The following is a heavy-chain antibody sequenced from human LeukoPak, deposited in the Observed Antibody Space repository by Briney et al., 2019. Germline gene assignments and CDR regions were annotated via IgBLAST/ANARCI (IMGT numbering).Heavy chain of an antibody. D-gene: IGHD2-15*01. V-gene: IGHV5-51*01. CDR2: IYPGDSDT. CDR3: ARRRYCSGGSCYNWFDP. J-gene: IGHJ5*02. CDR1: GYSFTSYW. Sequence: GESLKISCKGSGYSFTSYWIGRVRQMPGKGLEWLGIIYPGDSDTRYSPSFQGQVTISADKSISTAYLQWSSLKASDTAMYYCARRRYCSGGSCYNWFDPWGQGTLVTVSS.